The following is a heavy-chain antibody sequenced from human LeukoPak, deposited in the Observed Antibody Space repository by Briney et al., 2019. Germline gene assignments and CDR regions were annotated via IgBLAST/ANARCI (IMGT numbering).Heavy chain of an antibody. D-gene: IGHD1-26*01. CDR1: GYTFTDYY. J-gene: IGHJ4*02. V-gene: IGHV1-2*02. Sequence: VASVKVSCKASGYTFTDYYMHWVRQAPGQGLEWMGWINLNSRGTNYAQKFQGRVTITRNTSISTAYMELSSLRSEDTAVYYCARVSGGGDFDYWGQGTLVTVSS. CDR2: INLNSRGT. CDR3: ARVSGGGDFDY.